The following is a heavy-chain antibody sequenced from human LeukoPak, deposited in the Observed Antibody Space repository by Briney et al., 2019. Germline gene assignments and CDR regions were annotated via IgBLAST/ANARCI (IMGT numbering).Heavy chain of an antibody. CDR2: IYYSGST. D-gene: IGHD3-3*01. V-gene: IGHV4-30-4*01. CDR1: GGSISSGDYY. CDR3: ARDRKVTIFATEKYYYGMDV. J-gene: IGHJ6*02. Sequence: SETLSLTCTVSGGSISSGDYYWSWIRQPPGKGLEWIGYIYYSGSTYYNPSLKSRVTISVDTSKNQFSLKLSSVTAADTAVYYCARDRKVTIFATEKYYYGMDVWGQGTTVTVSS.